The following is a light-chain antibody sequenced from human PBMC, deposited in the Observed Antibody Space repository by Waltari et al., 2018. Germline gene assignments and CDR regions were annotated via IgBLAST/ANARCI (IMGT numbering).Light chain of an antibody. Sequence: DMQMTQSPSTLSASVGDRVTIACRASLSIYDWLAWYQQKPGKAPSLLIYKASILQTGVSSRFSGSGSGTDFTLTITGPQPDDVATYFCQQYNSYPGTFGQGTKVEIK. CDR1: LSIYDW. J-gene: IGKJ1*01. CDR2: KAS. V-gene: IGKV1-5*03. CDR3: QQYNSYPGT.